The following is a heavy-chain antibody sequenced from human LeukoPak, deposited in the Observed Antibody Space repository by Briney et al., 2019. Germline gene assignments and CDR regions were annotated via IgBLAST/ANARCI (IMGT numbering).Heavy chain of an antibody. V-gene: IGHV4-31*03. CDR2: IYYGGST. J-gene: IGHJ4*02. CDR3: ARIGERIFPDY. D-gene: IGHD2-15*01. CDR1: GGSISSGGYY. Sequence: SETLSLTCTVSGGSISSGGYYWSWIRQHPGKGLEWIGYIYYGGSTYYNPSLKSRVTISVDTSKNQFSLKLSSVTAADTAVYYCARIGERIFPDYWGQGTLVTVSS.